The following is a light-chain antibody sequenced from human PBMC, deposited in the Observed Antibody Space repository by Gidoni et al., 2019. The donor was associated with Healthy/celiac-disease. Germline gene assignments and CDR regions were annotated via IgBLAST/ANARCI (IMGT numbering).Light chain of an antibody. J-gene: IGKJ2*01. Sequence: DIQLTQSPSFLSASLGDRVTITCRASQGISSYLAWYQQKPGKAPKLLLYAASTLQSGVPSRFSGSGSGTEFTLTIISLQPEDFATYYCQQLNSYPRTFGQGTKLEIK. CDR2: AAS. V-gene: IGKV1-9*01. CDR1: QGISSY. CDR3: QQLNSYPRT.